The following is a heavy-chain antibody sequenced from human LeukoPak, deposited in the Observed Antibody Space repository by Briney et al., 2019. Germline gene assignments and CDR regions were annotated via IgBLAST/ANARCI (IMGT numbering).Heavy chain of an antibody. Sequence: SQTLSLTCAISGGSVSSNSAAWNWIRQSPSRGLEWLGRTYYRSKWYNDYAVSMKSRITINPDTSKDQFSLQLNSVTPEDTAVYYCARDAGSGWSSFDYWGQGTLVTVSS. CDR2: TYYRSKWYN. J-gene: IGHJ4*02. CDR3: ARDAGSGWSSFDY. CDR1: GGSVSSNSAA. V-gene: IGHV6-1*01. D-gene: IGHD6-19*01.